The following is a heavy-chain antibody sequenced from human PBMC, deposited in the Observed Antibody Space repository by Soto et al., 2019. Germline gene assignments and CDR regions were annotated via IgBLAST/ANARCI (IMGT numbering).Heavy chain of an antibody. V-gene: IGHV3-11*01. J-gene: IGHJ5*02. D-gene: IGHD2-8*01. CDR3: AIGLHESYCTSGFCSPTWVDP. CDR1: GFTFTDYY. Sequence: QVQLVESGGGLVRPGGSLRLSCAASGFTFTDYYMNWIRQTPGKGLEWVSYISSSGRVIYYADSVKGRLTISRDNAKNSLYLQMNSLSAEDTAVYYCAIGLHESYCTSGFCSPTWVDPWGKGNLVIVSS. CDR2: ISSSGRVI.